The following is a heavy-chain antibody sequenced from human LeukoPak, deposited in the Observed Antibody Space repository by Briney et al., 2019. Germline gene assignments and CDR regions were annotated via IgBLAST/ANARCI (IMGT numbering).Heavy chain of an antibody. D-gene: IGHD6-19*01. CDR1: GGSFSGYY. CDR3: ARLIAVAGTRGADY. J-gene: IGHJ4*02. CDR2: INHSGGT. V-gene: IGHV4-34*01. Sequence: ASETLSLTCAVYGGSFSGYYWSWIRQPPGKGLEWIGEINHSGGTNYNPSLKSRATISVDTSKNQFSLKLSSVTAADTAVYYCARLIAVAGTRGADYWGQGTLVTVSS.